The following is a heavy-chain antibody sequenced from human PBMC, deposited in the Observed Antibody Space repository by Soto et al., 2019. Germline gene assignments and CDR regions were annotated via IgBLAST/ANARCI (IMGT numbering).Heavy chain of an antibody. Sequence: QVPLVQSGAEVKKPGASVKVSCKASGYTFTSYGISWVRQAPGQGLEWMGWISAYNGNTNYAQKLQGRVTMTTDTSRSTAYMELRSLRSDDTAVYYCARGGHYYGSGNLRGWYFDLWGRGTLVTVSS. CDR3: ARGGHYYGSGNLRGWYFDL. CDR2: ISAYNGNT. J-gene: IGHJ2*01. V-gene: IGHV1-18*01. CDR1: GYTFTSYG. D-gene: IGHD3-10*01.